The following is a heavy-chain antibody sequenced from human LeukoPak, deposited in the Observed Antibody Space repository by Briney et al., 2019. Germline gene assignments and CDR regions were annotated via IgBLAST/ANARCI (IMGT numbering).Heavy chain of an antibody. CDR3: VRGLAESSGWYRPPPMGC. CDR1: GGSISSGDYY. J-gene: IGHJ4*02. Sequence: SETLSLTCTVSGGSISSGDYYWSWIPQPPGKGLEWIGYIYYSGSTYYNPSLKSRLTIPVDTSKHQFSLKLSSVTAADTAVYYCVRGLAESSGWYRPPPMGCWGEGTLVTVSS. CDR2: IYYSGST. V-gene: IGHV4-30-4*01. D-gene: IGHD6-19*01.